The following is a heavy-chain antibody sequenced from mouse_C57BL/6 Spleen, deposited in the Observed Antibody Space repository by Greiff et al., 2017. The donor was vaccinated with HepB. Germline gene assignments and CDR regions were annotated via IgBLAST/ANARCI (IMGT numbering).Heavy chain of an antibody. J-gene: IGHJ4*01. CDR3: ARGYGSSYPGYAMDY. Sequence: QVQLQQSGAELVKPGASVKLSCKASGYTFTSYWMHWVKQRPGQGLEWIGMIHPNSGSTNYNEKFKSKATLTVDKSSSTAYMQLSSLTSEDSAVYYCARGYGSSYPGYAMDYWGQGTSVTVSS. V-gene: IGHV1-64*01. D-gene: IGHD1-1*01. CDR1: GYTFTSYW. CDR2: IHPNSGST.